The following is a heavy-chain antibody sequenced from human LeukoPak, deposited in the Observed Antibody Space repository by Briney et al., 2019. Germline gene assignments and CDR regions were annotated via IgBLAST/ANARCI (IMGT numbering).Heavy chain of an antibody. Sequence: ASVKVSCKVSGYTLTELSMHWVRQAPGKGLEWMGGFDAEDGETIYAQKFQGRVTMTEDTSTDTAYMELSSLRSEDTAVYYCAALWFGELSAVYWGQGTLVTVSS. CDR2: FDAEDGET. D-gene: IGHD3-10*01. CDR1: GYTLTELS. J-gene: IGHJ4*02. CDR3: AALWFGELSAVY. V-gene: IGHV1-24*01.